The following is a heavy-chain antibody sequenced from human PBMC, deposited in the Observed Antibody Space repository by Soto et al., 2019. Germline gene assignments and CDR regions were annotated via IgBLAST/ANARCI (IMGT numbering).Heavy chain of an antibody. Sequence: GGSLRLSCAASGFTFSSYSMNWVRQAPGKGLEWVSSISSSSSYIYYADSVKGRFTISRDNAKNSLYLQMNSLRAEDTAVYYCARTPWGYGDFSKYYFDYWGQGTLVTVSS. D-gene: IGHD4-17*01. CDR3: ARTPWGYGDFSKYYFDY. V-gene: IGHV3-21*01. CDR2: ISSSSSYI. CDR1: GFTFSSYS. J-gene: IGHJ4*02.